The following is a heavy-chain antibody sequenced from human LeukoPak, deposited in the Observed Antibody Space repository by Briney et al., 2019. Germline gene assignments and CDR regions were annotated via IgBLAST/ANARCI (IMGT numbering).Heavy chain of an antibody. CDR1: GFTFSSYG. J-gene: IGHJ4*02. D-gene: IGHD3-10*01. V-gene: IGHV3-30*02. CDR2: IRYDGSNK. CDR3: EKDRTYGSGSYPTPADY. Sequence: GGSLRLSCAASGFTFSSYGMHWVRQVPGKGLEWVAFIRYDGSNKYYADSVKGRFTISRDNSKNTLYLQMNSLRAEDTAVYYCEKDRTYGSGSYPTPADYWGQGTLVTVSS.